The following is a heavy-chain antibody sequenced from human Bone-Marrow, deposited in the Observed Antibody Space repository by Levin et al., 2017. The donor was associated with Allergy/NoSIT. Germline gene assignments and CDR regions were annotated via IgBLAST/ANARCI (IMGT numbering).Heavy chain of an antibody. J-gene: IGHJ4*02. V-gene: IGHV3-11*01. CDR3: ARATYGGCDS. CDR1: GFTFSDYY. Sequence: GGSLRLSCAASGFTFSDYYMTWIRQAPGKGLEWVSYISTSESTIFYVDSAKGRYADSVKGRFTISRDDAKNSLYLQITSLRAEDTAVYYCARATYGGCDSWGQGTLVTVSS. CDR2: ISTSESTI. D-gene: IGHD4-23*01.